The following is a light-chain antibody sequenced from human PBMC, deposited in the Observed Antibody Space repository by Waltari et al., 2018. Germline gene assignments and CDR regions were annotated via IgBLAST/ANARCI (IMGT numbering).Light chain of an antibody. V-gene: IGKV3-20*01. Sequence: EIVLTQSPGTLSLSPGERATLSFRASQSVGKYLAWYQHKPGQAPRLLIYHTSTRATGIPDRFSGSGSGTDFSLTISRLEPEDFAVYHCQMYVNLPATFGQGTKVEI. CDR2: HTS. CDR3: QMYVNLPAT. J-gene: IGKJ1*01. CDR1: QSVGKY.